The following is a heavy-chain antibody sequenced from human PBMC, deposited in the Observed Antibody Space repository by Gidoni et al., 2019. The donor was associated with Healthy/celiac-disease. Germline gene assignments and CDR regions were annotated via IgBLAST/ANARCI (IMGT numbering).Heavy chain of an antibody. D-gene: IGHD2-15*01. V-gene: IGHV3-23*01. J-gene: IGHJ1*01. Sequence: DVQLLESGGGLVQPGGSLRLSCAASGFTFISYDMLWVLQAPGKGLGWVSAISGSGGSTYYADAVKGRFTISRDNSKNTLYLKMNSLRAEDTAVYYCAKDRNIGYCSGGSCYVPGGKHWGQGTLVTVSS. CDR2: ISGSGGST. CDR3: AKDRNIGYCSGGSCYVPGGKH. CDR1: GFTFISYD.